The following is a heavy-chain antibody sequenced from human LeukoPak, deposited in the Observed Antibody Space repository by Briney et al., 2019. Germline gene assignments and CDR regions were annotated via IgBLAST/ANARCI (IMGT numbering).Heavy chain of an antibody. CDR2: IYTSGST. CDR3: ARDDTVVVGATWDAFDI. V-gene: IGHV4-4*07. Sequence: SETLSLTCTVSGGSISSYYWNWIRQPAGKGLEWIGRIYTSGSTNYSPSLKSRVTMSVDTSKNQFSLKLSSVTAADTAVYYCARDDTVVVGATWDAFDIWGQGTMVTVSS. CDR1: GGSISSYY. D-gene: IGHD1-26*01. J-gene: IGHJ3*02.